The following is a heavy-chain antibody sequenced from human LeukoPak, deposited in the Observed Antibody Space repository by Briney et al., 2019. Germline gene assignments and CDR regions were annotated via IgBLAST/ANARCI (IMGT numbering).Heavy chain of an antibody. V-gene: IGHV4-59*08. CDR3: ARWYSSGWAFDY. J-gene: IGHJ4*02. Sequence: SETLSLTCTVSGGSISRYYWSWIRQPPGKGLEWIGYIYYSGSTKYNPSLKSRVTISVDTSKNQFSLKLSSVTAADTAVYYCARWYSSGWAFDYWGQGTLVTVSS. CDR1: GGSISRYY. D-gene: IGHD6-19*01. CDR2: IYYSGST.